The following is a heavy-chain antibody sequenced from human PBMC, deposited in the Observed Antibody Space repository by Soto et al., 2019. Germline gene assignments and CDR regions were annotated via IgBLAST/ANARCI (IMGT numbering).Heavy chain of an antibody. V-gene: IGHV4-31*03. J-gene: IGHJ6*03. Sequence: SETLSLTCTVSGGSISSGGYYWSWISKHPGKGLEWIGYIYYSGSTYYNPSLKSRVTISVDTSKNQFSLKLSSVTAADTAVYYCATQTLYGSGSYNSAKTYYYYYYMDVWGKGTTVTVSS. CDR3: ATQTLYGSGSYNSAKTYYYYYYMDV. CDR2: IYYSGST. CDR1: GGSISSGGYY. D-gene: IGHD3-10*01.